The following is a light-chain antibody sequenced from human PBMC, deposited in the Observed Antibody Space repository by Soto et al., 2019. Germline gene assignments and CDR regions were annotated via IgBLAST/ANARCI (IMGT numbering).Light chain of an antibody. J-gene: IGLJ2*01. CDR1: NSNIGNNP. CDR3: AAWDASLNGVV. V-gene: IGLV1-44*01. CDR2: SAD. Sequence: QSVLTQPPSASGTPGQRVTISCSGSNSNIGNNPVNWYQQLPGTAPRLLIYSADQRPSGVPDRISGSKSGPSASLAISGLQSEDEADYYCAAWDASLNGVVFGGGTKLTV.